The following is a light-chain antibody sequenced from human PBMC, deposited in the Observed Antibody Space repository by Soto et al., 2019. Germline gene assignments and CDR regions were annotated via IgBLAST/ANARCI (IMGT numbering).Light chain of an antibody. Sequence: DIELTQSPSSLSASVGDRVTVTCRASQNINSYLNWYQQKPGKAPKLLIFESSNLQSGVPSRFSGSGSRRDFTLTISSLQREDFATYFCQQTSTAPFTFGPGTTVDFQ. CDR2: ESS. V-gene: IGKV1-39*01. CDR3: QQTSTAPFT. J-gene: IGKJ3*01. CDR1: QNINSY.